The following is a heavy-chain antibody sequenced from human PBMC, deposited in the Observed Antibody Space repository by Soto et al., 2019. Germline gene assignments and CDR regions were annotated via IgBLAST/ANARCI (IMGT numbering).Heavy chain of an antibody. D-gene: IGHD4-17*01. CDR1: GFSLSTSGVG. V-gene: IGHV2-5*02. CDR3: AHTHYGDYAPAFDY. CDR2: IYWDDDK. Sequence: QITLKESGPTLVKPTQTLTLTCTFSGFSLSTSGVGVGWIRQPPGKALEWLVLIYWDDDKRYSPSLKSRLTITKDPSKNQVVLTMTNMDPVDTATYCCAHTHYGDYAPAFDYGGQGTLVTVSS. J-gene: IGHJ4*02.